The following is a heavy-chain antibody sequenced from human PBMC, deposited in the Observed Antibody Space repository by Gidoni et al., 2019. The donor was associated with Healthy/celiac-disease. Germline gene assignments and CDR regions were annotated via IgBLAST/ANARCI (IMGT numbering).Heavy chain of an antibody. CDR1: SSYG. Sequence: SSYGMHWVRQAPGKGLEWVAVIWYDGSNKYYADSVKGRFTISRDNSKNTLYLQMNSLRAEDTAVYYCARVETYYDFWSGYYDAFDIWGQGTMVTVSS. J-gene: IGHJ3*02. D-gene: IGHD3-3*01. CDR2: IWYDGSNK. V-gene: IGHV3-33*01. CDR3: ARVETYYDFWSGYYDAFDI.